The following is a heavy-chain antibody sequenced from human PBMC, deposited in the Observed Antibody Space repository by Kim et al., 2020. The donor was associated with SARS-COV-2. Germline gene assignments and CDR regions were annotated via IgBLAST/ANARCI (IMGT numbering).Heavy chain of an antibody. D-gene: IGHD1-1*01. J-gene: IGHJ4*02. CDR1: GGSISSGSFF. Sequence: SETLSLTCAVSGGSISSGSFFWGWIRQPPGMGLEWVGTVSSSGSTFYTPSLKTRVSISADTSKNQFSLRLSSVTAADTAVYYCARLWNNWNDPQFDFWGQGILVTVSS. V-gene: IGHV4-39*01. CDR3: ARLWNNWNDPQFDF. CDR2: VSSSGST.